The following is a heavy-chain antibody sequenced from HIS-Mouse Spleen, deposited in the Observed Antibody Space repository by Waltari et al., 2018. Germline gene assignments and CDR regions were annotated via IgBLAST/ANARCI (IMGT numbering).Heavy chain of an antibody. CDR1: GGSFSGYY. D-gene: IGHD3-16*01. J-gene: IGHJ2*01. CDR3: ARGGGNWYFDL. CDR2: INHSGST. Sequence: QVQLQQWGAGLLKLSETLSLTCAVYGGSFSGYYWSWIRQPPGKGLEWIGEINHSGSTNYHPSLKSRVTISVDTSKNQFSLKLSSVTAADTAVYYCARGGGNWYFDLWGRGTLVTVSS. V-gene: IGHV4-34*01.